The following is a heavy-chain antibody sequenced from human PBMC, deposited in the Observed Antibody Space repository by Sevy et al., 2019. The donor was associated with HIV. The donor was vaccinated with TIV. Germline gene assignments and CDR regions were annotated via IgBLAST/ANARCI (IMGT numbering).Heavy chain of an antibody. J-gene: IGHJ4*02. V-gene: IGHV3-74*01. Sequence: VGSLRLSCAASGFTFTNYWMHWVRQAPGKGLVWVSRVDNDGSGTNYADSVKGRFTISRDNAKNTVNLQMNSLRAEDTAVYYCTRDMYGIDYWGQGTLVTVSS. CDR1: GFTFTNYW. CDR2: VDNDGSGT. CDR3: TRDMYGIDY. D-gene: IGHD2-8*01.